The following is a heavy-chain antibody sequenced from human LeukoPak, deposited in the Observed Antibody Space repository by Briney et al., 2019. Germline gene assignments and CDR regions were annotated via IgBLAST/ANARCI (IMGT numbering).Heavy chain of an antibody. D-gene: IGHD3-10*01. V-gene: IGHV7-4-1*02. J-gene: IGHJ6*02. CDR3: ARAVLLWFGDPNPGMDV. CDR1: GYTFTSYA. Sequence: GASVKVSCKASGYTFTSYAMNWVRQAPGQGLEWMGWINTNTGNPTYAQGSTGRFVFSLDTSVSTAYLQISSLKAEDTAVYYCARAVLLWFGDPNPGMDVWGQGTTVTVSS. CDR2: INTNTGNP.